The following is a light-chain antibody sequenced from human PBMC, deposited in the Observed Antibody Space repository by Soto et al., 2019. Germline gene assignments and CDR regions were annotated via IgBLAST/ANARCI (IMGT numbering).Light chain of an antibody. CDR2: TTN. CDR1: TGAVTSGNY. Sequence: QTVVTQEPSLTVSPGGTVTLTCASSTGAVTSGNYPSWFQQKPGQPPRTLIYTTNNKHSWTPARFSGSLLGGKAALTLSGAQPEDVAEYYCLLYYGGAHLVFGGGTKVTVL. CDR3: LLYYGGAHLV. J-gene: IGLJ3*02. V-gene: IGLV7-43*01.